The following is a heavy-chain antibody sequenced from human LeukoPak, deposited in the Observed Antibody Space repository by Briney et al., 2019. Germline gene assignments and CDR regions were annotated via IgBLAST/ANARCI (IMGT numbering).Heavy chain of an antibody. V-gene: IGHV4-34*01. Sequence: SETLSLTCAVNGGSFSGYYWSWIRQPPGKGLEWIGEINHSGGTNYNPSLKSRVTISIDTSKNQFSLKLSSVTAADTAVYYCARKISAAGSRWFDPWGQGTLVTVSS. J-gene: IGHJ5*02. CDR1: GGSFSGYY. D-gene: IGHD6-13*01. CDR3: ARKISAAGSRWFDP. CDR2: INHSGGT.